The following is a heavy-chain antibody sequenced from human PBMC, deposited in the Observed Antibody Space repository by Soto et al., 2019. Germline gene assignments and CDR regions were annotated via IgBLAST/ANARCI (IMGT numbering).Heavy chain of an antibody. J-gene: IGHJ5*02. CDR3: ARGQRALITYGPFDP. D-gene: IGHD4-17*01. Sequence: PGGSLRLSCAASGFALISYAIICFRQAPGKGLEWVSTFSGTGGYTYYADSVKGRFTISRDDSKNTLLLHMNSLRAADTAVYYCARGQRALITYGPFDPWGQGTLVTVSS. CDR2: FSGTGGYT. CDR1: GFALISYA. V-gene: IGHV3-23*01.